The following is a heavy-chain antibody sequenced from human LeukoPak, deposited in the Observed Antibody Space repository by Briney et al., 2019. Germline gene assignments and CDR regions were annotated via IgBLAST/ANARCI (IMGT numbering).Heavy chain of an antibody. D-gene: IGHD3-3*01. Sequence: ASVKVSCKASGYTFTSYGISWVRQAPGQGLEWMGWISAYNGNTNYAQKLQGRVTMTTDTSTSTAYMELRSLRSDDTAVYYCARDYDFWSGYYPNYYYGMDVWGQGTTVTVSS. J-gene: IGHJ6*02. CDR3: ARDYDFWSGYYPNYYYGMDV. CDR1: GYTFTSYG. V-gene: IGHV1-18*01. CDR2: ISAYNGNT.